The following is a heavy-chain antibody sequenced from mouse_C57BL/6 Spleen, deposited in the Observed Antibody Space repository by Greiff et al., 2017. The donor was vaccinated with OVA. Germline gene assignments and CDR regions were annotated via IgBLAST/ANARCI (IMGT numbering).Heavy chain of an antibody. D-gene: IGHD1-1*01. CDR1: GYTFTSYW. V-gene: IGHV1-69*01. CDR3: AFYGRDDWYFDV. CDR2: IDPSDSYT. Sequence: QVQLQQPGAELVMPGASVKLSCKASGYTFTSYWMHWVKQRPGQGLEWIGEIDPSDSYTNYNQKFKGKSTLTVDKSSSTAYMQLSSLTSEDSAVYYCAFYGRDDWYFDVWGTGTTVTVSS. J-gene: IGHJ1*03.